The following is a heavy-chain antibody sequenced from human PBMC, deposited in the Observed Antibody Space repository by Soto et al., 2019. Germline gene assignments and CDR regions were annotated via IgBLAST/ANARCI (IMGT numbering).Heavy chain of an antibody. CDR2: IYNSGST. V-gene: IGHV4-61*03. D-gene: IGHD2-15*01. CDR1: GGSVTRINYY. Sequence: QVQLEESGPGLVKTSETLSLTCSVSGGSVTRINYYWSWIRQPPGKGLEWIGDIYNSGSTIYNPALKRLVAISLDTSTNHFSLRLTSVTAADSAVYYCARHQGPGYFPVDTWGQGTLVTVSS. J-gene: IGHJ5*02. CDR3: ARHQGPGYFPVDT.